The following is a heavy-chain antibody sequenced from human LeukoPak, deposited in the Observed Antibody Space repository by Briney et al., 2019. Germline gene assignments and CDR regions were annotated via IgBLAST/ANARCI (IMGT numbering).Heavy chain of an antibody. V-gene: IGHV4-59*01. Sequence: SETLSLTCTVSSGSISSYYWSWIRQPPGKGLEWIGYIYYSGSTNYNTSLKSRVTISVDTSKNQFSLKLSSVTAADTAVYYCARGNGGNSGDPSVEIDYWGQGTLVTVSS. CDR2: IYYSGST. D-gene: IGHD4-23*01. J-gene: IGHJ4*02. CDR1: SGSISSYY. CDR3: ARGNGGNSGDPSVEIDY.